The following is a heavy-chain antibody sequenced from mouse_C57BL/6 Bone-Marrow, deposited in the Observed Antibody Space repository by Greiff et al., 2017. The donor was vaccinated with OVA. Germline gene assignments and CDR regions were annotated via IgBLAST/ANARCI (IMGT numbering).Heavy chain of an antibody. CDR3: AKNGDYYGSSFFDY. D-gene: IGHD1-1*01. V-gene: IGHV2-5*01. J-gene: IGHJ2*01. Sequence: QVQLQQSGPGLVQPSQSLSITCTVSGFSLTSYGVHWVRQSPGKGLEWLGVIWRGGSTDYNAAFMSRLSITKDNSKSQVFFKMNSLQADDTAIYYCAKNGDYYGSSFFDYWGQGTTLTVSS. CDR1: GFSLTSYG. CDR2: IWRGGST.